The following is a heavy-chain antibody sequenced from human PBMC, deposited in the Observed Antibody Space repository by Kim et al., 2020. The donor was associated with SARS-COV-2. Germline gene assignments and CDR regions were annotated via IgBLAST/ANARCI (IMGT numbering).Heavy chain of an antibody. Sequence: TNDAQKLQGRVTMTTDTSTSTAYMELRSLRSDDTAVYYCARYYDFGRADYWGQGTLVTVSS. J-gene: IGHJ4*02. D-gene: IGHD3-3*01. CDR2: T. CDR3: ARYYDFGRADY. V-gene: IGHV1-18*01.